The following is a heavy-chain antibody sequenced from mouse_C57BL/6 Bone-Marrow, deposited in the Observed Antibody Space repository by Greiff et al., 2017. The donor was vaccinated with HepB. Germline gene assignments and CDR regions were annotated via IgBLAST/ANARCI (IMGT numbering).Heavy chain of an antibody. CDR2: IYPRSGNT. Sequence: QVHVKQSGAELARPGASVKLSCKASGYTFTSYGISWVKQRTGQGLEWIGEIYPRSGNTYYNEKFKGKATLTADKSSSTAYMELRSLTSEDSAVYFCAFYYGPYYLDYWGQGTTLTVSS. CDR1: GYTFTSYG. CDR3: AFYYGPYYLDY. V-gene: IGHV1-81*01. J-gene: IGHJ2*01. D-gene: IGHD1-1*01.